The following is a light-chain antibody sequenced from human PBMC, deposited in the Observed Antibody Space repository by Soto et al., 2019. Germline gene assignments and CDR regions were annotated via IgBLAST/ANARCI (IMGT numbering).Light chain of an antibody. CDR1: ESVGSL. CDR3: QQYTSPPWT. J-gene: IGKJ1*01. Sequence: DIQMTQSPSTLSASVGDRVTLTCRASESVGSLLAWYQQKPGKAPKLLIYDASALPRGVPSRFSGSGSGTEFTLTISSLQPDDFATYYCQQYTSPPWTFGQGTKVDIK. CDR2: DAS. V-gene: IGKV1-5*01.